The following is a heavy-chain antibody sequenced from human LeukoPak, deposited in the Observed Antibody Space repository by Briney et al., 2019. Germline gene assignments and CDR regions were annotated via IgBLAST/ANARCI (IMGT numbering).Heavy chain of an antibody. J-gene: IGHJ6*02. CDR1: GGSFSGYY. CDR3: ARDSYSNYVYYYYGMDV. V-gene: IGHV4-34*01. CDR2: INHSEST. D-gene: IGHD4-11*01. Sequence: NPSETLSLTCAVYGGSFSGYYWSWIRQPPGKGLEWIGEINHSESTNYNPSLKSRVTISVDTSKNQFSLKLSSVTAADTAVYYCARDSYSNYVYYYYGMDVRGQGTTVTVSS.